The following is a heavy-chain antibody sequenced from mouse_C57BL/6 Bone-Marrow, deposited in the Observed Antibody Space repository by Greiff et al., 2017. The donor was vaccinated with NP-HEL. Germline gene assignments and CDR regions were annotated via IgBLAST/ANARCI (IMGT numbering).Heavy chain of an antibody. V-gene: IGHV5-9-1*02. D-gene: IGHD1-1*01. CDR2: ISSGGDYI. CDR3: TRGFYGSRGAWFAY. CDR1: GFTFSSYA. J-gene: IGHJ3*01. Sequence: EVNLVESGEGLVKPGGSLKLSCAASGFTFSSYALSWVRQTPEKRLEWVAYISSGGDYIYYADTVKGRFTISRDNARNTLYLQISSLKSEDTAMYYCTRGFYGSRGAWFAYWGQGTLVTVSA.